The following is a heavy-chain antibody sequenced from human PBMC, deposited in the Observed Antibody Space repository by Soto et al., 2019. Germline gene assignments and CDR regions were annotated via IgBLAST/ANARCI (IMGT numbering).Heavy chain of an antibody. V-gene: IGHV4-4*07. CDR1: GGSINNYY. CDR3: ERHRYYYDSRVAFDL. J-gene: IGHJ3*01. D-gene: IGHD3-22*01. Sequence: SETLSLTCTVSGGSINNYYWSWIRQPAGKGLEWIGRIYTSGSTNYNPSLKSRVTMSVDTSKNQFSLKLSSVTAADTAVYYCERHRYYYDSRVAFDLWGQGTTVTVSS. CDR2: IYTSGST.